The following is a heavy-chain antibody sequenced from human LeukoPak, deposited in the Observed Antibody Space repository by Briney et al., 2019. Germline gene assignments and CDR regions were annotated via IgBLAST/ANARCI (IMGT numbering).Heavy chain of an antibody. J-gene: IGHJ5*02. CDR3: ARDGGVRFLEWLDNWFDP. V-gene: IGHV3-23*01. CDR2: ISGSGGST. D-gene: IGHD3-3*01. Sequence: PGGSLRLSCAASGFTFSSYAMSWVRQAPGKGLEWVSAISGSGGSTYYADSVKGRFTISRDNSKNTLYLQMNSLRAEDTAVYYCARDGGVRFLEWLDNWFDPWGQGTLVTVSS. CDR1: GFTFSSYA.